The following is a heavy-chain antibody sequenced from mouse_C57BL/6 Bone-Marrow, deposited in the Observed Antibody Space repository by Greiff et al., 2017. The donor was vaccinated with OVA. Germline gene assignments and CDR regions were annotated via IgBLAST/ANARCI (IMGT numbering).Heavy chain of an antibody. CDR1: GYTFTSYW. Sequence: VQLQQPGAELVRPGSSVKLSCKASGYTFTSYWMHWVKQRPIQGLEWIGNIDPSDSETHYNQKFKDKATLTVDKSSSTAYMQLSSLTSEDSAVYYCARGRLRGNMDYWGQGTSVTVSS. CDR2: IDPSDSET. CDR3: ARGRLRGNMDY. J-gene: IGHJ4*01. V-gene: IGHV1-52*01. D-gene: IGHD3-2*02.